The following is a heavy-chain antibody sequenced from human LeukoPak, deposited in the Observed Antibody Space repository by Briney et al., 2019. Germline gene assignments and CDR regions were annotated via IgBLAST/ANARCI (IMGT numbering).Heavy chain of an antibody. Sequence: GASVKVSCKASGYTFTSYGISWVRQAPGQGLEWMGWISAYNGNTNYAQKLQGRVTMTTDTSTSTAYMELRSLRSDDTAVYYCARDRVPAAAGTGPGYWGQGILVTVSS. CDR3: ARDRVPAAAGTGPGY. D-gene: IGHD6-13*01. CDR2: ISAYNGNT. V-gene: IGHV1-18*01. J-gene: IGHJ4*02. CDR1: GYTFTSYG.